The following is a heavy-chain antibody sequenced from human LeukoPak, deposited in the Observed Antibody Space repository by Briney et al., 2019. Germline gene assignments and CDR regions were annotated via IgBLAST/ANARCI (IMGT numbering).Heavy chain of an antibody. CDR1: GGSISSYF. CDR2: IYNTGST. Sequence: PSETLSLTCSVSGGSISSYFWSWIRQPPGKGLEWIGQIYNTGSTNDNPSLKSRVTISVDTSRNQFSLKLSSVTAADTAVYYCAREAHTVGFDYWGQGALVTVSS. CDR3: AREAHTVGFDY. D-gene: IGHD4-23*01. V-gene: IGHV4-59*01. J-gene: IGHJ4*02.